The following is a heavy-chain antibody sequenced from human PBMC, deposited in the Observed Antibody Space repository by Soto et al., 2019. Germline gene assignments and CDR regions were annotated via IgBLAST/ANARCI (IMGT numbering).Heavy chain of an antibody. CDR1: GGSISNYY. CDR2: IYFSGST. J-gene: IGHJ4*02. Sequence: QVQLQESGPGLVKPSETLSLTCTVSGGSISNYYWSWIRQPPGKGLEWIGYIYFSGSTNYNPSLQSRVPLSVDTSKNQFSLKLSSVTAADTAVYYCARRYGGAVDYWGQGTLVTVSS. CDR3: ARRYGGAVDY. D-gene: IGHD3-10*01. V-gene: IGHV4-59*08.